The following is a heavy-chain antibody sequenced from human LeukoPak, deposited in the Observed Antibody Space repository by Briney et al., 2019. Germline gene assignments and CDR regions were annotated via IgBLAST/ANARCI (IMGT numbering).Heavy chain of an antibody. Sequence: ASVKVSCKASGYTFTSYYMHWVRQAPGQGLEWMGIINPSGGSTSYAQKFQGRVTMTRDMSTSTVYMELSSLRSEDTAVYYCARYLAAAGTRSGHNWFDPWGQGTLVTVSS. D-gene: IGHD6-13*01. V-gene: IGHV1-46*01. CDR3: ARYLAAAGTRSGHNWFDP. CDR2: INPSGGST. J-gene: IGHJ5*02. CDR1: GYTFTSYY.